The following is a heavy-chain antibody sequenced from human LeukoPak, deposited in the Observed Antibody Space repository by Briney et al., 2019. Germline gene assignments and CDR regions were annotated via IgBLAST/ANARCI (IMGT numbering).Heavy chain of an antibody. Sequence: GASVKVSCKASGYTFTSYDINWVRQATGQGLEWMGWMNPNSGNIGYAQKFQGRVTMTGNTSISTAYMELSSLRSEDTAVYYCAKQQLVLGWFDPWGQGTLVTVSS. CDR3: AKQQLVLGWFDP. J-gene: IGHJ5*02. CDR1: GYTFTSYD. V-gene: IGHV1-8*01. D-gene: IGHD6-13*01. CDR2: MNPNSGNI.